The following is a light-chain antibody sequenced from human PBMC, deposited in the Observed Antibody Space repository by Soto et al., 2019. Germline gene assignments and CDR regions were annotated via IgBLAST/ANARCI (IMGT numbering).Light chain of an antibody. CDR2: KAS. CDR3: QQYDKYAWT. CDR1: QSISSW. Sequence: DIQMTQSPSTLSASVGDRVTITCRASQSISSWLAWYRQKPGKAPKLLIYKASTLESGVPSRFSGSGSGTEFTLTISSLQPDDFATYYCQQYDKYAWTFGQGTKVEIK. V-gene: IGKV1-5*03. J-gene: IGKJ1*01.